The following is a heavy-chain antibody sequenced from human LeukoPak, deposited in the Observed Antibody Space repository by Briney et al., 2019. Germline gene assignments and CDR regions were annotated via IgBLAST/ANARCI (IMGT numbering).Heavy chain of an antibody. D-gene: IGHD6-13*01. V-gene: IGHV3-15*01. Sequence: GGSLRLSCAVSGFTFSNVWMSWVRQAPGKGLEWVGRNKSKTNGVTTDYAPSRNSRYTNSRDTSKNTQYIQMSTLKTEDTAVYYCTTGRYSTSWYAIDDWGQGTLVTVSS. J-gene: IGHJ4*02. CDR2: NKSKTNGVTT. CDR3: TTGRYSTSWYAIDD. CDR1: GFTFSNVW.